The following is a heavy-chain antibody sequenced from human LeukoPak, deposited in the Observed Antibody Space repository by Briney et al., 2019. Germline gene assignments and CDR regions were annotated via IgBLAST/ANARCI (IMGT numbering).Heavy chain of an antibody. J-gene: IGHJ4*02. CDR3: ARICSTTDCLISA. Sequence: GGSLRLSCAASGFTFSSYAMAWVRQAPGKGLEWVSTILNNGDNTYYADSVKGRFTISRDNSKNTLYLQMSSLRAEDTAVYYCARICSTTDCLISAWGQGTLVTVSS. CDR2: ILNNGDNT. D-gene: IGHD2-2*01. CDR1: GFTFSSYA. V-gene: IGHV3-23*01.